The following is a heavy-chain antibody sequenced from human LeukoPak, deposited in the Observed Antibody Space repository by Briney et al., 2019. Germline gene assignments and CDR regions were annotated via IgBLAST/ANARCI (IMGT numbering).Heavy chain of an antibody. CDR1: GFSVSSKH. V-gene: IGHV3-53*01. Sequence: GGSLRLSCAPSGFSVSSKHMSWVRQAPGKGLEWVSVIYSGGSTYYADSVKGRFTISRDNFKNTLYLQMNSLRAEGTAVYYCATQISGSYLNFDNWGQGTLVTVSS. CDR2: IYSGGST. J-gene: IGHJ4*02. CDR3: ATQISGSYLNFDN. D-gene: IGHD1-26*01.